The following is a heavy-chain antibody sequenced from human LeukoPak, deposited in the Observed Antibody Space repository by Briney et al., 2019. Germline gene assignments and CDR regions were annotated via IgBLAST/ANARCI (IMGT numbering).Heavy chain of an antibody. V-gene: IGHV3-30*18. CDR3: AKSAIWAAAGIYYYYGMDV. J-gene: IGHJ6*02. CDR2: ISYDGSNK. Sequence: GGSLRLSCAASGFTFSSYGMHWVRQAPGKGLEWVAVISYDGSNKYYADSVKGRFTISRDNSKNTLYLQMNSLRAEDTAVYYCAKSAIWAAAGIYYYYGMDVWGQGTTVTVSS. D-gene: IGHD6-13*01. CDR1: GFTFSSYG.